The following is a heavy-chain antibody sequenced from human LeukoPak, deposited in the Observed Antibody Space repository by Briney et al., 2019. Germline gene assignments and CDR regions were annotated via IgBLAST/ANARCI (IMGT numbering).Heavy chain of an antibody. CDR2: ISYDGSNK. D-gene: IGHD4-23*01. CDR1: GFTFSNYW. J-gene: IGHJ4*02. Sequence: GGSLRLSCAASGFTFSNYWVHWVRQAPGKGLEWVAVISYDGSNKYYADSVKGRFTISRDNSKNTLYLQMNSLRAEDTAVYYCARDYGGNSYCDYWGQGTLVTVSS. CDR3: ARDYGGNSYCDY. V-gene: IGHV3-30-3*01.